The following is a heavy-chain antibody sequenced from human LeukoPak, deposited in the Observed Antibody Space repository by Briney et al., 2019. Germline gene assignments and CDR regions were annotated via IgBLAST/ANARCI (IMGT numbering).Heavy chain of an antibody. CDR2: INKKGGT. J-gene: IGHJ4*02. D-gene: IGHD4-17*01. CDR1: SDSISSGDYY. CDR3: AREHKSYGDYPYYFDS. V-gene: IGHV4-30-4*01. Sequence: SETLSLTCTVSSDSISSGDYYWSWIRQPAGKGLEFIGYINKKGGTFYNPPLKSRVSISIATSKNQFSLKLPSVTAADTAVYFCAREHKSYGDYPYYFDSWGQGTLVTVSS.